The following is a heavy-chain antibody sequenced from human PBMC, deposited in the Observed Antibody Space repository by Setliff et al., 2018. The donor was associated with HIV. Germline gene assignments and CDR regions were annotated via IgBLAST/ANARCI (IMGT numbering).Heavy chain of an antibody. CDR3: AREEDGEP. J-gene: IGHJ4*02. CDR1: GVSINRTDHY. D-gene: IGHD3-10*01. V-gene: IGHV4-39*07. Sequence: SETLSLTCSVSGVSINRTDHYWGWIRQSPGKRLEWIGSVSQSGSTYYNPSLKSRITISVDTSKNQFSLNLSSVTAADTAVYYCAREEDGEPWGQGTLVTVSS. CDR2: VSQSGST.